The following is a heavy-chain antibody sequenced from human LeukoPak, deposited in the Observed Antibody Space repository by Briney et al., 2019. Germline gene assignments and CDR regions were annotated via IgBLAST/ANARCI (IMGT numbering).Heavy chain of an antibody. J-gene: IGHJ6*03. CDR1: GYSFTSYW. Sequence: GESLKISCKGSGYSFTSYWIGWVRQMPGKGLEWMGIIYPGDSNTRYSPSFQGQVTISADKSINTAYLQWSSLKASDTAMNYCARHRCGSTSCYGYYYYMDVWGKGTTVTVSS. V-gene: IGHV5-51*01. CDR3: ARHRCGSTSCYGYYYYMDV. CDR2: IYPGDSNT. D-gene: IGHD2-2*01.